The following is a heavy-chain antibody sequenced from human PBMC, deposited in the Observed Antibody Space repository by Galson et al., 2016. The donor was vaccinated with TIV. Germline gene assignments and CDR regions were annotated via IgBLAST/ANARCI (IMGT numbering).Heavy chain of an antibody. Sequence: SLRLSCAASGFTFNNCAIHWVRQAPGKGLEWVAVISYDGSEKYYADSVRGRFTISRDNSNTVYLRMDSLRPEDTATFYCAKTYHSLKGNGDWLVAFDVWGQGTMVIVAS. J-gene: IGHJ3*01. CDR1: GFTFNNCA. CDR3: AKTYHSLKGNGDWLVAFDV. D-gene: IGHD5-12*01. V-gene: IGHV3-30*18. CDR2: ISYDGSEK.